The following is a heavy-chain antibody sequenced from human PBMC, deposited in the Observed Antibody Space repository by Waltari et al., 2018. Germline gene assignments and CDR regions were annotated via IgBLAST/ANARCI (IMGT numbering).Heavy chain of an antibody. CDR1: GFTFSKYG. Sequence: ELQLVESGGGLVQPGGYLRLSCAGSGFTFSKYGMHWVRQAPGKVFVWVSRINNDGTSVTYADSVKGRFTISRDNAKNTLYLKLDSVRADDAAVYFCARNGSDFSFDQWGQGTRVTVSS. J-gene: IGHJ4*02. CDR3: ARNGSDFSFDQ. V-gene: IGHV3-74*03. D-gene: IGHD3-3*01. CDR2: INNDGTSV.